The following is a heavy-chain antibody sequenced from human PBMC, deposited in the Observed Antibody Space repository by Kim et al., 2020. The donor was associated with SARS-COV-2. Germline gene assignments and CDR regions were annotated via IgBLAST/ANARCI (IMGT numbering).Heavy chain of an antibody. Sequence: SVKVSCKASGFTFTTSTMQWVRQARGQRLEWIGWIVVGSGNTNYAQKFQEGVTITRDMSTSTAYMELSSLRSEDTAVYYCAAELDTAMVDYNYYGMDVWGQGTTVTVSS. V-gene: IGHV1-58*02. CDR1: GFTFTTST. CDR3: AAELDTAMVDYNYYGMDV. J-gene: IGHJ6*02. CDR2: IVVGSGNT. D-gene: IGHD5-18*01.